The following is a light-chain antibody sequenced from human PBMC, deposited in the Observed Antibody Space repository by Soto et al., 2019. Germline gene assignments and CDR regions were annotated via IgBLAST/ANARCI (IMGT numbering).Light chain of an antibody. CDR2: EVS. Sequence: QSALTQPPSASGSPGQSVTISCTGTSSDVGGYNYVSWYQQHPGKAPKLMIYEVSERPSGVPGRFSGSKSSNTASLTVSGLQAEDEDDYYCSSYAGSNNFVFGTGTKLTVL. CDR1: SSDVGGYNY. CDR3: SSYAGSNNFV. V-gene: IGLV2-8*01. J-gene: IGLJ1*01.